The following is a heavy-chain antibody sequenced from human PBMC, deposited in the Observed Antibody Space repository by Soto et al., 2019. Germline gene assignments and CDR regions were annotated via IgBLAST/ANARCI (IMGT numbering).Heavy chain of an antibody. V-gene: IGHV4-34*01. Sequence: QVQLQQSGAGLLKPSETLSLTCAVDGGSFSGYYWSWIRQPPVKGLEWIGEIKHSGSTKYNQSLKSGVTVSVDQSKCQVSVKLSSVTAADTAVYYCASVFGGRYSAVGYYFDYWGQGTLVTVS. CDR1: GGSFSGYY. J-gene: IGHJ4*02. CDR2: IKHSGST. CDR3: ASVFGGRYSAVGYYFDY. D-gene: IGHD3-10*02.